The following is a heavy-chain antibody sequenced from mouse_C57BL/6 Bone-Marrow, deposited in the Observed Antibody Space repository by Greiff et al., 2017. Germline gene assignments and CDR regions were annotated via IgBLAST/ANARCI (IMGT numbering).Heavy chain of an antibody. CDR2: IYPGGGYT. V-gene: IGHV1-63*01. CDR3: ARSDDTLFDS. J-gene: IGHJ2*01. D-gene: IGHD2-3*01. CDR1: GYTFTNYW. Sequence: QVQLKQSGAELVRPGTSVKMSCKASGYTFTNYWIGWAKQRPGHGLEWIGDIYPGGGYTNYNEKFKGKATLTADKSSSTAYMQFSSLTSEDSAIYYCARSDDTLFDSWGQGTTLTVSS.